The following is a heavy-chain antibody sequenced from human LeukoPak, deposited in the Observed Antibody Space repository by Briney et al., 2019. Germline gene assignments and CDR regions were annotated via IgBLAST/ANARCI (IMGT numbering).Heavy chain of an antibody. D-gene: IGHD2-21*02. CDR3: ARDVVVTANTAPRDYYYGMDV. CDR1: GGSISDYY. CDR2: IYYSGST. V-gene: IGHV4-59*01. Sequence: SETLSLTCTVSGGSISDYYWSWIRQPPGKGLEWIGYIYYSGSTNYNPSLKSRVTISVDTSKNQFSLKLSSVTAADTAVYYCARDVVVTANTAPRDYYYGMDVWGQGTTVTVSS. J-gene: IGHJ6*02.